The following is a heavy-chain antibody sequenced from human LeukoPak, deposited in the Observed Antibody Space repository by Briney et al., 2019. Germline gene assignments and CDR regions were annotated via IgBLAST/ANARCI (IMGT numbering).Heavy chain of an antibody. CDR1: GYSFTSYW. V-gene: IGHV5-51*01. CDR3: ARQGRIAAAGTDY. Sequence: GESLQISCQGSGYSFTSYWIGWVRQLPGKGLEWMGIIYPGDSDTGYSPSFQGQVTISADKSISTAYLQWSSLKASDIAMYYCARQGRIAAAGTDYWGQGTLVTVSS. J-gene: IGHJ4*02. CDR2: IYPGDSDT. D-gene: IGHD6-13*01.